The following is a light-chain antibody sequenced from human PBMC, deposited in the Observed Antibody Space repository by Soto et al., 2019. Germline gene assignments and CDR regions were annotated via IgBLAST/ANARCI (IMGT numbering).Light chain of an antibody. CDR2: AAS. V-gene: IGKV1-39*01. Sequence: DIQMTQSPSSLSASVGDRVTITCRASQSISNYVNWYQQKPGKAPKPLIFAASTLQSGVPSRFSGSGSGTDFTLNISSLQPEDFATYYCQQSYSSPPDYAFVQGTKLEIK. CDR3: QQSYSSPPDYA. CDR1: QSISNY. J-gene: IGKJ2*01.